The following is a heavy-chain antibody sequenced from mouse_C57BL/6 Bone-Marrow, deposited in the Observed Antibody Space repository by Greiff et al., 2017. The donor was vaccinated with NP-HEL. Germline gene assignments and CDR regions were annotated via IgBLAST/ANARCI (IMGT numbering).Heavy chain of an antibody. Sequence: QVQLQQPGTELVKPGASVKLSCKASGYTFPSYWMHWVKQRPGQGLEWIGNINPSNGGTNYNEKLKSKATLTVAKHSSTAYMHLTSLTSEDSSVYYGARWREITTVDVDFDCWGKGTTLTVAT. J-gene: IGHJ2*01. V-gene: IGHV1-53*01. D-gene: IGHD1-1*01. CDR2: INPSNGGT. CDR1: GYTFPSYW. CDR3: ARWREITTVDVDFDC.